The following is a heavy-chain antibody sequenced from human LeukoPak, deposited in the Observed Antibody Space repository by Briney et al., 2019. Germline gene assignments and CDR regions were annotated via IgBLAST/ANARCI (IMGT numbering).Heavy chain of an antibody. CDR1: GGSLPPYY. J-gene: IGHJ4*02. D-gene: IGHD3-9*01. CDR2: IYYSGSS. Sequence: PSETLSLTCTVSGGSLPPYYWNWLRQPPGKGLEWIGYIYYSGSSNYNPSLKRRVTISVDTAKNPFSLKLSSVTAADTAVYYCARGRFDILTGYYLDYWGQGILVTVSS. V-gene: IGHV4-59*01. CDR3: ARGRFDILTGYYLDY.